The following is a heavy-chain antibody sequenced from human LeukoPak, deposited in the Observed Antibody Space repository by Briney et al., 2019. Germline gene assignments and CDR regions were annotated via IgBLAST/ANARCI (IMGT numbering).Heavy chain of an antibody. V-gene: IGHV1-69*04. D-gene: IGHD2-15*01. CDR3: ARDRVVVVVAATRRAYYFDY. CDR2: IIPILGIA. CDR1: GGTFSSYA. J-gene: IGHJ4*02. Sequence: GASVKVSCKASGGTFSSYAISWVRQAPGQGLEWMGRIIPILGIANYAQKFQGRVTITADKSTSTAYMELSSLRSENTAVYYCARDRVVVVVAATRRAYYFDYWGQGTLVTVSS.